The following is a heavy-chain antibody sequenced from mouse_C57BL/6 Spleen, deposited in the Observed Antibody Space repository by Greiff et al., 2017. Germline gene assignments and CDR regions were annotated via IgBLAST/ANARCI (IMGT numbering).Heavy chain of an antibody. D-gene: IGHD2-10*01. V-gene: IGHV1-80*01. CDR1: GYAFSSYW. Sequence: SGAELVKPGASVKISCKASGYAFSSYWMNWVKQRPGQGLAWIGQIYPGDGETHYKRKFKGKATLNANKSSSTASMQLSSLTSDDSAVSFCARTLLERNYCDYWGQGTTLTVSS. CDR3: ARTLLERNYCDY. J-gene: IGHJ2*01. CDR2: IYPGDGET.